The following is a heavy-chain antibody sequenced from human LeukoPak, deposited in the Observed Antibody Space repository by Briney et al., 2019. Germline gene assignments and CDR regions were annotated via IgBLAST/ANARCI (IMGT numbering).Heavy chain of an antibody. D-gene: IGHD4-17*01. Sequence: SVKVSCKASGGTFSSYAISWVRQAPGQGLEWMGGIIPIFGTANYAQKFQGRVTITADKSTSTAYMELSSLRSEDTAVYYCARGSPYGDFYFDYWGQGSLVTVSS. CDR1: GGTFSSYA. J-gene: IGHJ4*02. V-gene: IGHV1-69*06. CDR3: ARGSPYGDFYFDY. CDR2: IIPIFGTA.